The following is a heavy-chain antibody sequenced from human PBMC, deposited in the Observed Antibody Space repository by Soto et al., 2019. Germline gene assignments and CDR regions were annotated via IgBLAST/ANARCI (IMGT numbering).Heavy chain of an antibody. V-gene: IGHV3-13*01. J-gene: IGHJ5*01. CDR3: ARGEVRSSYGHSWFDS. D-gene: IGHD6-6*01. CDR2: VDVAGDT. CDR1: GFTLSSYD. Sequence: GGSLRLSCAASGFTLSSYDMHWVRQATGKGLEWVSVVDVAGDTKYSDSVKGRFTISRENARNSLYLQMHTLTVGDTAVYYCARGEVRSSYGHSWFDSWGQGIPVTVSS.